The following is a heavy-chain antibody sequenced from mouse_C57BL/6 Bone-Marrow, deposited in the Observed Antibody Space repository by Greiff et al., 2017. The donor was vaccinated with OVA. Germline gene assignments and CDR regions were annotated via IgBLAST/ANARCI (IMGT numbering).Heavy chain of an antibody. V-gene: IGHV1-82*01. CDR1: GYAFSSSW. J-gene: IGHJ2*01. Sequence: VQLQQSGPELVKPGASVKISCKASGYAFSSSWMNWVKQRPGKGLEWIGRIYPGDGGTNYNGKFKGKATLTADKSSSTAYMHLSSLTSEDSAVYFCAREEGQLSDYWGQGTTLTVSS. D-gene: IGHD3-2*02. CDR3: AREEGQLSDY. CDR2: IYPGDGGT.